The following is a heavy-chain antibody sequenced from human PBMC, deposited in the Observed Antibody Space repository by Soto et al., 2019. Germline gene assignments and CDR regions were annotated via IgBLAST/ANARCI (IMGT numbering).Heavy chain of an antibody. Sequence: GGSLRLSCAASGFTFSSYAMHWVRQAPGKGLEWVAVISYDGSNKYYADSVKGRFTISRDNSKNTLYLQMNSLRAEDTAVYYCAREQVGATGAFDIWGQGTMVTVSS. V-gene: IGHV3-30-3*01. CDR2: ISYDGSNK. D-gene: IGHD1-26*01. CDR1: GFTFSSYA. J-gene: IGHJ3*02. CDR3: AREQVGATGAFDI.